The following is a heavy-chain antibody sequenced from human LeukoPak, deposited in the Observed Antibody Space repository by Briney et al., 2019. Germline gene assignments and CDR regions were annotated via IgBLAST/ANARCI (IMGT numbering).Heavy chain of an antibody. CDR1: GFTFSSYS. J-gene: IGHJ3*02. D-gene: IGHD6-6*01. V-gene: IGHV3-21*01. CDR3: ASLKWFSSSYDAFDI. Sequence: PGGSLRLSCAASGFTFSSYSMNWVRQAPGKGLEWVSSISSSSSYIYYADSVKGRFTISRDNAKNSLYLQMNSLRAEDTAVYYCASLKWFSSSYDAFDIWGQGTMVTVSS. CDR2: ISSSSSYI.